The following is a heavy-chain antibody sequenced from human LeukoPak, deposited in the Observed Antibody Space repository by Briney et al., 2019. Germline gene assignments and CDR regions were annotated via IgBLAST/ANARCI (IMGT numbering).Heavy chain of an antibody. V-gene: IGHV4-34*01. CDR2: INHSGST. J-gene: IGHJ4*02. D-gene: IGHD3-3*01. CDR1: GGSFSGYY. CDR3: ARLRYDFWSGYSGYFDY. Sequence: PSETLSLTCAVYGGSFSGYYWSWIRQPPGKGLEWIGEINHSGSTNYNPSLKSRVTISVDTSKNQFSLKLSSVTAADTAVYYCARLRYDFWSGYSGYFDYWGQGTLVTVSS.